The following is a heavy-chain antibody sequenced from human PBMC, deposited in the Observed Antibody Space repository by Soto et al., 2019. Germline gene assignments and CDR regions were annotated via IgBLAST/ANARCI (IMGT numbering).Heavy chain of an antibody. Sequence: PSETLSLTCAVYGGSFSGYYLSWIRQPPGKGLEWIGEINHSGSTNYNPSLKSRVTISVDTSKNQFSLKLSSVTAADTAVYYCARGTDVVVPAARPNYYYYYYMDVWGKGTTVTVSS. J-gene: IGHJ6*03. D-gene: IGHD2-2*02. CDR2: INHSGST. V-gene: IGHV4-34*01. CDR3: ARGTDVVVPAARPNYYYYYYMDV. CDR1: GGSFSGYY.